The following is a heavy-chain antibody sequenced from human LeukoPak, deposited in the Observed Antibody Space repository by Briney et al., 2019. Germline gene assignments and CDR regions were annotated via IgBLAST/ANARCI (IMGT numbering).Heavy chain of an antibody. J-gene: IGHJ5*02. CDR3: ARGGRVGATDNWFDP. CDR2: INPSGGST. Sequence: ASVKVSCKASGYTFTSYYMNWVRQAPGQGLEWMGIINPSGGSTSYAQKFQGRVTMTRDMSTSTVYMELSSLRSEDTAVYYCARGGRVGATDNWFDPWGQGTLVTVSS. D-gene: IGHD1-26*01. V-gene: IGHV1-46*01. CDR1: GYTFTSYY.